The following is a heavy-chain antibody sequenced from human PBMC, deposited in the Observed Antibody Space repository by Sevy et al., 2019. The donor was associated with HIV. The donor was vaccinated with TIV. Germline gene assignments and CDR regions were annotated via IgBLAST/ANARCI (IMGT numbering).Heavy chain of an antibody. CDR3: ATAGTTVADEYYYYGMDV. Sequence: GGSLRLSCVASGFSFSSYGMHWVRQAPGKGLEWVAGIWFDGSEKKYEDSVKGRLAISRDNAKNTLYLQMNSLRVEDTAVYFWATAGTTVADEYYYYGMDVWGQGTTVTVSS. D-gene: IGHD6-19*01. CDR1: GFSFSSYG. J-gene: IGHJ6*02. V-gene: IGHV3-33*03. CDR2: IWFDGSEK.